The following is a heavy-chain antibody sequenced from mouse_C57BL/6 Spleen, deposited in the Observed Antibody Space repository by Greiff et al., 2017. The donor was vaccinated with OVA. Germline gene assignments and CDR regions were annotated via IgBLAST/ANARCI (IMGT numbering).Heavy chain of an antibody. V-gene: IGHV1-62-2*01. CDR2: FYPGSGSI. CDR1: GYTFTEYT. D-gene: IGHD2-4*01. Sequence: VQGVESGAELVKPGASVKLSCKASGYTFTEYTIHWVKQRSGQGLEWIGWFYPGSGSIKYNEKFKDKATLTADKSSSTVYMELSRLTSEDSAVYFCARHGYDYDGGKDAMDYWGQGTSVTVSS. J-gene: IGHJ4*01. CDR3: ARHGYDYDGGKDAMDY.